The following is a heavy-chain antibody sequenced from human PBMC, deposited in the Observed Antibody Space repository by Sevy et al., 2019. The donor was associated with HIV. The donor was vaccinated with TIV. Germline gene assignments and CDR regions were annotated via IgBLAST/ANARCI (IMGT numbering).Heavy chain of an antibody. CDR3: AKDRWGFIEYVWGSYRLEFDY. Sequence: GGSLRLSCAASGFTFSSYAMSWVRQAPGKGLEWVSAISGSGGSTYYADSVKGRFTISRDNSKNTLYLQMNSLRAEDTAVYYCAKDRWGFIEYVWGSYRLEFDYWGQGTLVTVSS. J-gene: IGHJ4*02. CDR1: GFTFSSYA. CDR2: ISGSGGST. V-gene: IGHV3-23*01. D-gene: IGHD3-16*02.